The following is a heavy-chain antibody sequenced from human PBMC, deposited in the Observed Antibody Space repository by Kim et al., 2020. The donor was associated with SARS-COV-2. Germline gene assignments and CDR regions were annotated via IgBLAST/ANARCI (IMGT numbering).Heavy chain of an antibody. V-gene: IGHV4-59*13. D-gene: IGHD5-12*01. J-gene: IGHJ3*02. CDR2: IYYSGST. Sequence: SETLSLTCTVSGGSISSYYWSWIRQPPGKGLEWIGYIYYSGSTNYNPSLKSRVTISVDTSKNQFSLKLSSVTAADTAVYYCARGYSGYDRAFDIWGQGTMVTVSS. CDR3: ARGYSGYDRAFDI. CDR1: GGSISSYY.